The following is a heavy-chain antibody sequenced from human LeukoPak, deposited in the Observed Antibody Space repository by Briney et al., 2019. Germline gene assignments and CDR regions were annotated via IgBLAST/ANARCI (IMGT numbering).Heavy chain of an antibody. CDR1: GGSISSYY. Sequence: SETLSLTCTVSGGSISSYYWSWIRQPPGKGLEWIGYIYYSGSTNYNPSLKSRVTTSVDTSKNQFSLKLSSVTAADTAVYYCARGPPPSGSYSRPFDYWGQGTLVTVSS. CDR2: IYYSGST. J-gene: IGHJ4*02. V-gene: IGHV4-59*01. CDR3: ARGPPPSGSYSRPFDY. D-gene: IGHD1-26*01.